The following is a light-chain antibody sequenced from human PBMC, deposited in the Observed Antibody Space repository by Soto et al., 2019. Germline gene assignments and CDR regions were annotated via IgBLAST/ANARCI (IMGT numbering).Light chain of an antibody. CDR3: CSYGGFSNFLV. CDR1: MRDVGAYNL. V-gene: IGLV2-14*01. CDR2: EVR. J-gene: IGLJ1*01. Sequence: QSVLTQPASVSGSAGQSITISCSGTMRDVGAYNLVSWYQQHPGTAPKLIIYEVRNRPSGISSRFSGSRSGNTASLTISGLQAEDEADYFCCSYGGFSNFLVLGTGTKVTVL.